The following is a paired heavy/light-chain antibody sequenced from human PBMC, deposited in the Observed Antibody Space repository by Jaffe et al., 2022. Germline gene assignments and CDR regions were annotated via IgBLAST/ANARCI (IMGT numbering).Heavy chain of an antibody. Sequence: ELQLVESGGGLVQPGGSLRLSCAASGFTFSTHWMNWVRQTPGKGLEWVARIKEDGSEMSYVDSVKGRFTVSRDNAKNLVYLQVNSLRVEDTAVYYCAKGGGSGSGSDYWGQGTLVTVSS. CDR3: AKGGGSGSGSDY. D-gene: IGHD3-10*01. CDR1: GFTFSTHW. V-gene: IGHV3-7*01. CDR2: IKEDGSEM. J-gene: IGHJ4*02.
Light chain of an antibody. CDR3: MQATHWPFT. CDR2: KVS. V-gene: IGKV2-30*02. CDR1: QSLVHSDGNTY. J-gene: IGKJ3*01. Sequence: DVVMTQSPLSLPVTLGQPASISCRSSQSLVHSDGNTYLNWFLQRPGQSPRRLIFKVSNRDSGVPDRFSGSGSGTDFTLKISRVEAEDVGVYFCMQATHWPFTFGPGTKVDIK.